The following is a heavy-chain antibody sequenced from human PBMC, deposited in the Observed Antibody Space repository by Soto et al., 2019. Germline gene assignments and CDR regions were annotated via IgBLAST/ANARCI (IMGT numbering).Heavy chain of an antibody. CDR3: ARVSYRSDGSQKGGYYYYGMDV. J-gene: IGHJ6*02. CDR1: GGSFSGYY. V-gene: IGHV4-34*01. D-gene: IGHD3-10*01. CDR2: INHSGST. Sequence: QVQLQQWGAGLLKPSETLSLTCAVYGGSFSGYYWSWIRQPPGKGLEWIGEINHSGSTNYNPSLKSRVNISVDTSKNQFSLKLSSVAAADKALYYCARVSYRSDGSQKGGYYYYGMDVWGQGTTVTVSS.